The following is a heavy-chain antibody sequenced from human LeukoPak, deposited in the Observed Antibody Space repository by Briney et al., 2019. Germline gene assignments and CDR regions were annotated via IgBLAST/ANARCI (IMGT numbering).Heavy chain of an antibody. CDR1: GFTFSSYA. D-gene: IGHD3-10*01. Sequence: GGPLRLSCAASGFTFSSYAMNWVRQAPGKGLGWVGRIKSKIDGGTIDYAAPVKGRFIISRDDSKNTLYLEMNSLRAEDTAVYYCARALEGYGSGSRLIYYYYYGMDVWGQGTTVTVSS. J-gene: IGHJ6*02. CDR3: ARALEGYGSGSRLIYYYYYGMDV. V-gene: IGHV3-15*07. CDR2: IKSKIDGGTI.